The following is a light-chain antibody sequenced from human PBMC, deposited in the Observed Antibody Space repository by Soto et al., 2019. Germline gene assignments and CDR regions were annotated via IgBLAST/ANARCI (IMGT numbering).Light chain of an antibody. Sequence: EIVLTQSPGTMPLSPGERATLSCRASQSISSSYLAWYQQRPGQAPRLLIYGASSRATGITDRFSGSGSGTDFTLTISRLEPEDFAVYFCQQYGSSPRKFGQGTKVEVK. CDR1: QSISSSY. CDR2: GAS. CDR3: QQYGSSPRK. V-gene: IGKV3-20*01. J-gene: IGKJ1*01.